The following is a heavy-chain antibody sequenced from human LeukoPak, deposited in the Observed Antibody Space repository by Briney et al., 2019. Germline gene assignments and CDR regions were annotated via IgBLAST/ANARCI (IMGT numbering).Heavy chain of an antibody. V-gene: IGHV4-39*07. Sequence: PSETLSLTCTVSGGSISSTDYYWGWIRKPPEKGLEWLGTISYSGSTFYDPSLKSRLTISLDTSKNQFSLKLNSVTATDTAVYYCASRTEDYFYYYYMDVWGTGTTVTVSS. CDR2: ISYSGST. D-gene: IGHD1-14*01. CDR1: GGSISSTDYY. CDR3: ASRTEDYFYYYYMDV. J-gene: IGHJ6*03.